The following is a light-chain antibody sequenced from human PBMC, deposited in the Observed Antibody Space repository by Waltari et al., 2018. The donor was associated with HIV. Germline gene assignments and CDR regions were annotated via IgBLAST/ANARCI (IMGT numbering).Light chain of an antibody. J-gene: IGLJ3*02. CDR2: GNS. Sequence: QSVLTQPPSVSRAPGQRVTVSLPGRSSDIGATYSVPWYQHVPGTAPKILIYGNSDRPSGVPDRFSGSKSGTSASLVITGLQAEDEANYYCQSYDSSLSAWVFGGGTKLTVL. CDR1: SSDIGATYS. CDR3: QSYDSSLSAWV. V-gene: IGLV1-40*01.